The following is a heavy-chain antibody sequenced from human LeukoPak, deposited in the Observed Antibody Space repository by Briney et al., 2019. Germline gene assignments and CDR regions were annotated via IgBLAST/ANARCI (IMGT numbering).Heavy chain of an antibody. V-gene: IGHV3-23*01. J-gene: IGHJ6*02. CDR2: ISGSGGST. Sequence: QTGGSLRLSCAASGFTFSSYAMSWVRQAPGKGLEWISVISGSGGSTYYADSVKGRFTISRDNSKNTLHLQMNNLRAEDTAVYYCAKSIYDGIAVYNGMDVWGQGTTVTVSS. D-gene: IGHD6-19*01. CDR1: GFTFSSYA. CDR3: AKSIYDGIAVYNGMDV.